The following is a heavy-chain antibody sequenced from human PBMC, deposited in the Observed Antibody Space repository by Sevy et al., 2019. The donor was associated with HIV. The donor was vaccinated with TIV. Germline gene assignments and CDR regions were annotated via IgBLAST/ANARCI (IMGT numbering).Heavy chain of an antibody. CDR1: GFNVNDNY. D-gene: IGHD3-16*02. CDR2: SHADGSS. CDR3: ARDRRFCGNECYLYYYYGMDV. Sequence: GGSLRLSCAASGFNVNDNYMTWVRQAPGKGLEWVSISHADGSSYYADSVKGRFTMSRDDSKNIVNLQMNSLRADDTVVYYCARDRRFCGNECYLYYYYGMDVWGQGTAVTVSS. V-gene: IGHV3-53*01. J-gene: IGHJ6*02.